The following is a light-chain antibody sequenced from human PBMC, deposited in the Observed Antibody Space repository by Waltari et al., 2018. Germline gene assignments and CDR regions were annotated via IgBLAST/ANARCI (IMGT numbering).Light chain of an antibody. Sequence: SYVVTQPPSMSAAPGQTARITCGGRNIGSTSVHWYQQRPSQAPVLVVYDDKDRPSGIRGRFSGSNSGKPATLTISRVEAGDEADYYCQVWDINSDHIWVFGGGTKLTVL. CDR1: NIGSTS. V-gene: IGLV3-21*02. CDR3: QVWDINSDHIWV. J-gene: IGLJ3*02. CDR2: DDK.